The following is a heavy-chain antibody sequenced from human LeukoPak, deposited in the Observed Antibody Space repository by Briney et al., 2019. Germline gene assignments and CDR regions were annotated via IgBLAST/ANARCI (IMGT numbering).Heavy chain of an antibody. J-gene: IGHJ4*02. CDR3: ARESYYYGSGPYYYYFDY. Sequence: ASVKVSCKASGYTFNIYGISWVRQAPGQGLEWMGWISAYNGNTDYAQKFQGRVTMTTDTSTSTASMELRSLRSDDTAVYYCARESYYYGSGPYYYYFDYWGQGTLVTVSS. CDR1: GYTFNIYG. V-gene: IGHV1-18*01. D-gene: IGHD3-10*01. CDR2: ISAYNGNT.